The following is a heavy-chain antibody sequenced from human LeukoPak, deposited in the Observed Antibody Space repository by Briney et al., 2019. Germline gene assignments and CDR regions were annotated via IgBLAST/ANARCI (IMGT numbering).Heavy chain of an antibody. Sequence: GGSLRLSCTASGFPFQSYWMNWVRQAPGKGLEWVSAISGSGGSTYYADSVKGRFTISRDNSKNTLYLQMNSLRAEDTAVYYCAKDSSMVQGANWFDPWGQGTLVTVSS. D-gene: IGHD3-10*01. CDR3: AKDSSMVQGANWFDP. J-gene: IGHJ5*02. CDR1: GFPFQSYW. CDR2: ISGSGGST. V-gene: IGHV3-23*01.